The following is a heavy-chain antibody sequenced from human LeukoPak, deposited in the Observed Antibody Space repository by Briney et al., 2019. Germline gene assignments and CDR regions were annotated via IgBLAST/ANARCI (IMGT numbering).Heavy chain of an antibody. J-gene: IGHJ4*02. Sequence: GGSLRLSCAVSGLTFSTYTMNWVRQAPGKGLEWVSSISDSGYDTYYLDSVKGRFTISRDNSKNTLYLQMNSLGAEDTAVYYCGTIYGSGIYLHFDYWGQGTLVTVSS. CDR3: GTIYGSGIYLHFDY. CDR1: GLTFSTYT. V-gene: IGHV3-23*01. CDR2: ISDSGYDT. D-gene: IGHD3-10*01.